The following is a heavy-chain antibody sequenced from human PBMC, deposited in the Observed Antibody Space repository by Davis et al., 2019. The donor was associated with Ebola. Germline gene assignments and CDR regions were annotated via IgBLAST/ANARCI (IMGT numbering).Heavy chain of an antibody. J-gene: IGHJ4*02. D-gene: IGHD5-18*01. CDR2: TRNKANSYTT. CDR3: ARVSNYGYTSDDY. Sequence: GESLKISCAASGFTFSDHYMDWIRQAPGKGLEWVGRTRNKANSYTTEYAASVKGRFTISRDDSKNSQYLQMNSLKTEDTAVYYCARVSNYGYTSDDYWGQGTLVTVSA. CDR1: GFTFSDHY. V-gene: IGHV3-72*01.